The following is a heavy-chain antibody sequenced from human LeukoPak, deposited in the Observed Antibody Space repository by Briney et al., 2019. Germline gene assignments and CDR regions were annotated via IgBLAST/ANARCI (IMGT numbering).Heavy chain of an antibody. D-gene: IGHD3-22*01. J-gene: IGHJ3*02. CDR1: GGSISSGGYS. CDR2: IYHSGST. CDR3: AREPPSYDSSGYYHAFDI. Sequence: SETLSLTCAVSGGSISSGGYSWGWIRQPPGKGLEWIGYIYHSGSTYYNPSLKSRVTISVDRSKNQFSLKLSSVTAADTAVYYCAREPPSYDSSGYYHAFDIWGQGTMVTVSS. V-gene: IGHV4-30-2*01.